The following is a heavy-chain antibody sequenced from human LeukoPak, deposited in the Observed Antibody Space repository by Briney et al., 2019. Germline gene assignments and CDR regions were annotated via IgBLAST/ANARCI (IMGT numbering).Heavy chain of an antibody. CDR3: AKATGTLGN. CDR1: GFTLSSYA. Sequence: GGSLRLSCAASGFTLSSYAMSWVRQAPGKGLEWVSATSSSDAGTYYAESVRGRFTISRDNSKNTLYLQMNSLTAEDTAIYYCAKATGTLGNWGQGTLVTVSS. D-gene: IGHD1-1*01. V-gene: IGHV3-23*01. CDR2: TSSSDAGT. J-gene: IGHJ4*02.